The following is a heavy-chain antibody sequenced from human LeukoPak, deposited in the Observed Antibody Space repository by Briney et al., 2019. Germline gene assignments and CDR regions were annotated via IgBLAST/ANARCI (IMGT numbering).Heavy chain of an antibody. V-gene: IGHV1-2*02. CDR3: ARAFGYSGGWPFDY. CDR1: GYTFTGYY. D-gene: IGHD6-19*01. J-gene: IGHJ4*02. Sequence: ASVKVSCKASGYTFTGYYMHWVRQAPGQGLEWMGWINPNSGGTNYAQKFQGRVTMTRDTSISTAYMELSRLRSDDTAVYYCARAFGYSGGWPFDYWGQGTLVTVSS. CDR2: INPNSGGT.